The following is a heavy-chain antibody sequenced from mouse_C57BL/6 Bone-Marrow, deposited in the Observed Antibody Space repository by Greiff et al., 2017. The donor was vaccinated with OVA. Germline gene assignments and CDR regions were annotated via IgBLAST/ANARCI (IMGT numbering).Heavy chain of an antibody. J-gene: IGHJ3*01. CDR3: ARGRLDYGSSYAWFAY. CDR2: IYPRDGST. Sequence: QVQLQQSDAELVKPGASVKISCKVSGYTFTDHTIHWMKQRPEQGLEWIGYIYPRDGSTKYNEKFKGKATLTADKSSSTAYMQLNSLTSEDSAVYFCARGRLDYGSSYAWFAYWGQGTLVTVSA. V-gene: IGHV1-78*01. D-gene: IGHD1-1*01. CDR1: GYTFTDHT.